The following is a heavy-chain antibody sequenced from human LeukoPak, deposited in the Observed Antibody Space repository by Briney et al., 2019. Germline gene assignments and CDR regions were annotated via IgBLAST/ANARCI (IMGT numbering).Heavy chain of an antibody. V-gene: IGHV1-46*01. CDR3: ARDKPNGYGSGSYIFDY. Sequence: ASVKVSCKASGYTFTSYYMHRVRQAPGQGLEWMGIINPSGGSTSYAQKFQGRVTMTRDTSTSTVYMELSSLRSEDTAVYYCARDKPNGYGSGSYIFDYWGQGTLVTVSS. CDR1: GYTFTSYY. D-gene: IGHD3-10*01. CDR2: INPSGGST. J-gene: IGHJ4*02.